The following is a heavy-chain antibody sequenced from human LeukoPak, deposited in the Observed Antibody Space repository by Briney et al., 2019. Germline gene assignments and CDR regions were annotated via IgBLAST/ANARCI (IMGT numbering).Heavy chain of an antibody. D-gene: IGHD5-12*01. CDR2: MSYDGSNK. Sequence: GGSLRLSCEASGFTFSSYGMHWVRQAPGKGLEWVAVMSYDGSNKYYGDSVKGRFTISRDNSKNTPYLDMNSLRAEDTAVYYCAKVYNAYSAYDLVDYWGQGTLVTVSS. J-gene: IGHJ4*02. CDR1: GFTFSSYG. CDR3: AKVYNAYSAYDLVDY. V-gene: IGHV3-30*18.